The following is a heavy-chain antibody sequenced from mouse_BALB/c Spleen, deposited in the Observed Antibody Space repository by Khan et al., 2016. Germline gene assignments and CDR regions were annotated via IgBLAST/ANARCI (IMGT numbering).Heavy chain of an antibody. Sequence: EVELVESGGGLVKPGGSLKLSCAASGFTFSDYYMYWVRQTPEKRLEWVATISDGGSYTYYPDSVKGRFTISRDNAKNNLYLQMSSLKYEDTAMYYCAREGLRRGLAYWGQGTLVTVSA. CDR3: AREGLRRGLAY. V-gene: IGHV5-4*02. CDR2: ISDGGSYT. D-gene: IGHD2-4*01. J-gene: IGHJ3*01. CDR1: GFTFSDYY.